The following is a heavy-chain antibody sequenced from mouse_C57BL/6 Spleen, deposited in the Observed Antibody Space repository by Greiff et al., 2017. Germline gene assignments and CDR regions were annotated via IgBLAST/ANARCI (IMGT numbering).Heavy chain of an antibody. Sequence: QVQLQQPGTELVKPAPSVSLSCKVSGYSFTSYWLHWVKQRPGQGLEWIGNINPSNGGTNYNEKFKSKATLTVDNSSSTAYMQLSSLTSEDSAVYYCARDYYDRRFAYWGQGTLVTVSA. D-gene: IGHD1-1*01. J-gene: IGHJ3*01. V-gene: IGHV1-53*01. CDR3: ARDYYDRRFAY. CDR1: GYSFTSYW. CDR2: INPSNGGT.